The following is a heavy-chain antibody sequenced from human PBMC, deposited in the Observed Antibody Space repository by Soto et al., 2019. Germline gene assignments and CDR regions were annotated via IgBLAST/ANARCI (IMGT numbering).Heavy chain of an antibody. CDR2: ISYDGSNK. V-gene: IGHV3-30*18. Sequence: QVQLVESGGGVVQPGRSLRLSCAASGFTFSSYGMHWVRQAPGKGLDWVALISYDGSNKYYADSVKGRFTISRDNSKNTLYLQMNSLRPEDTAVYYCAKSRMPYYASCLGYWGQGTLVTVSS. CDR3: AKSRMPYYASCLGY. J-gene: IGHJ4*02. D-gene: IGHD3-10*01. CDR1: GFTFSSYG.